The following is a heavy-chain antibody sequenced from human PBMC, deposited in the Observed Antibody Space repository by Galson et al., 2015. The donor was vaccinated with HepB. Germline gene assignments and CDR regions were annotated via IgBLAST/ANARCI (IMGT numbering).Heavy chain of an antibody. V-gene: IGHV1-24*01. J-gene: IGHJ6*02. CDR2: FDPEDGET. Sequence: SVKVSCKVSGYTLTELSMHWVRQAPGKGLEWMGGFDPEDGETIYAQKFQGRVTMTEDTSTDTAYMELSSLRSGDTAVYYCATDATGTTDRGFGGSYYYYGMDVWGQGTTVTVSS. CDR1: GYTLTELS. D-gene: IGHD1-1*01. CDR3: ATDATGTTDRGFGGSYYYYGMDV.